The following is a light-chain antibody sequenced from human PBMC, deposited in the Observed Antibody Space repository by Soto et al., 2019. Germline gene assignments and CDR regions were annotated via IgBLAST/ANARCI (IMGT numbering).Light chain of an antibody. J-gene: IGKJ1*01. CDR3: QQSHNWPRT. CDR1: QNINSN. CDR2: GAS. V-gene: IGKV3-15*01. Sequence: EIMMTQSPATLSVSPGERATLSCRASQNINSNLAWYQQKPGQGPRLLIFGASTRATGIPARFSGSGSGTEFTLTISSLQSEDFAVYYCQQSHNWPRTFGQGTKVEIK.